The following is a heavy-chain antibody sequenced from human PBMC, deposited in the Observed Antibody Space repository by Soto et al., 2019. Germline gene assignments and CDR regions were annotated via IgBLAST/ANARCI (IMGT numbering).Heavy chain of an antibody. V-gene: IGHV3-21*01. CDR2: ISTTSTYI. D-gene: IGHD4-17*01. Sequence: EVPLVESGGGLVKPGGTLRRSCAASGFPFSSYSLNWVRQAPGKGLEWVSSISTTSTYIYYADSRKGRFTNSRDNAKNSLYLQMNSLRAEDTAVYDCARDRVDYGDYNWGFWGQGTLVTVAS. CDR1: GFPFSSYS. J-gene: IGHJ1*01. CDR3: ARDRVDYGDYNWGF.